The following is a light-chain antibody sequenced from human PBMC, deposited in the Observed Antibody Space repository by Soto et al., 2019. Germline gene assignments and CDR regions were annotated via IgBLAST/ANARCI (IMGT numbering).Light chain of an antibody. CDR3: QQYNNWPLT. CDR2: GAS. V-gene: IGKV3-15*01. CDR1: QSVSSN. Sequence: EIVMTQSPATLSVSPGERATLSCRASQSVSSNLAWYQQKPGQAPRLLIYGASTRATSIPARFSGSGSGTEFTLTISSRQSEDFAVYYCQQYNNWPLTFGGGTKVEIK. J-gene: IGKJ4*01.